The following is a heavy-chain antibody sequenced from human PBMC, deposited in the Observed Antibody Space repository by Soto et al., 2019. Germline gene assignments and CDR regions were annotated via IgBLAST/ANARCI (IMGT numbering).Heavy chain of an antibody. J-gene: IGHJ4*02. Sequence: ASVKLSCKASGYTFTSYGISWVRQAPGQGLEWMGWISAYNGNTNYAQKLQGRVTMTTDTSTSTAYMELRSLRSDDTAVYYCARDITALNIVGATHSYYWGQGTLVTVSS. V-gene: IGHV1-18*04. CDR2: ISAYNGNT. CDR1: GYTFTSYG. CDR3: ARDITALNIVGATHSYY. D-gene: IGHD1-26*01.